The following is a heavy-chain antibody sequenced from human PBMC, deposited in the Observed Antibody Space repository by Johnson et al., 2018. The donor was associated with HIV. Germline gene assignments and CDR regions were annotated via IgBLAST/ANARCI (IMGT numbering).Heavy chain of an antibody. CDR1: RFTFSSYA. CDR3: ARDSGYEDHDGFDI. Sequence: VQLVDSGGGVVQPGRSLRLSCAASRFTFSSYAMHWVRQAPGQGLEWVAVISYDGSKKYYADSVKGRFTISRDNSKNTLYLQMNSLRAEDTAVYYCARDSGYEDHDGFDIWGQGTMVTVSS. V-gene: IGHV3-30*04. J-gene: IGHJ3*02. D-gene: IGHD5-12*01. CDR2: ISYDGSKK.